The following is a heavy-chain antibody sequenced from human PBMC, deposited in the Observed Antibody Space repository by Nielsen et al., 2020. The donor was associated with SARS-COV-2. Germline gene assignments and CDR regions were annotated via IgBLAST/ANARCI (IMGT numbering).Heavy chain of an antibody. D-gene: IGHD2-2*01. CDR3: AKDKYQLLNYGMDV. CDR2: ISGSGGST. J-gene: IGHJ6*02. V-gene: IGHV3-23*01. Sequence: GESLKISCAASGFTFSSYAMSWVRQAPGKGLEWVSAISGSGGSTYYADSVKGRFTISRDNSKNTLYLQMNSLRAEDMAVYYCAKDKYQLLNYGMDVWGQGTTVTVSS. CDR1: GFTFSSYA.